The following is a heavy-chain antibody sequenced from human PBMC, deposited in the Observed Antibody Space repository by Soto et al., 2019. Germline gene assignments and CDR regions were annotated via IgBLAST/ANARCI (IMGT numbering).Heavy chain of an antibody. CDR3: AASTFQSGVSASFHLHF. V-gene: IGHV1-69*06. CDR2: IIPLFDSA. CDR1: GDTFSNYA. J-gene: IGHJ4*02. D-gene: IGHD2-8*01. Sequence: SVKVSCKTSGDTFSNYAISWVRQAPGQGLEWMGGIIPLFDSASYAQRSHDRVTITADKFKSTAYMELRSLTSEDTAVYYCAASTFQSGVSASFHLHFWGQGTLVTVSS.